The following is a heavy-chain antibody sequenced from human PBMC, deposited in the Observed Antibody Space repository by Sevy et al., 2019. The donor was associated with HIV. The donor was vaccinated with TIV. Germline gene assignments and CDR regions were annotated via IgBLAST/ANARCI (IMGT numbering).Heavy chain of an antibody. CDR3: ARGKHISDYYGSFDY. J-gene: IGHJ4*02. D-gene: IGHD3-3*01. CDR1: GLIVSSNF. Sequence: GGSLRLSCAASGLIVSSNFMSWVRQAPGKGLEWVSVLYLGGSTYYADSVKGRFNISRDDSKNTLYLQMNSLRAEDTAVYFCARGKHISDYYGSFDYWGQGTLVTVSS. CDR2: LYLGGST. V-gene: IGHV3-53*01.